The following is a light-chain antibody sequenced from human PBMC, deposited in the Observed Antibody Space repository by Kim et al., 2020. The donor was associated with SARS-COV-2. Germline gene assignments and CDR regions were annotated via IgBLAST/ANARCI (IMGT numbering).Light chain of an antibody. V-gene: IGLV3-19*01. J-gene: IGLJ3*02. Sequence: SSELTQDPAVSVALGQTVRITCQGDSLRSYHATWYQQKPGQAPVLVIYYKNNRPSGIPDRFSGSSSGNTASLTITGAQAEDEADYYCNSRDRSGNHLVFGGGTQLTVL. CDR1: SLRSYH. CDR3: NSRDRSGNHLV. CDR2: YKN.